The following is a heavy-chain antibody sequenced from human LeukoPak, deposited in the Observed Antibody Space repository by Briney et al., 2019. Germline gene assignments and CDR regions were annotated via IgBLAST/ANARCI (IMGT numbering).Heavy chain of an antibody. V-gene: IGHV4-59*11. CDR1: GGSISSHY. D-gene: IGHD2-15*01. J-gene: IGHJ4*02. Sequence: PSETLSLTCTVSGGSISSHYWSWIRQPPGKGLEWIGYVHASGTTDYNPSVKSRVAISVDTSKNQLSLKLSSVTAADTAVYYCARDPVVVAATPFDYWGQGTLVTVSS. CDR2: VHASGTT. CDR3: ARDPVVVAATPFDY.